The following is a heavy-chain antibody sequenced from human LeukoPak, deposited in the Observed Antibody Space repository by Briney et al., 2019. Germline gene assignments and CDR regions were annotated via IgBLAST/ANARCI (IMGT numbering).Heavy chain of an antibody. CDR1: GYSFTSYW. D-gene: IGHD2-2*01. V-gene: IGHV5-51*01. Sequence: GESLQISCKGSGYSFTSYWIGWVRQLPGKGLEWMGIIYPGDSDTRYSPSFQGQVTISADKSISTAYLQWSSLKASDTAMYYCAGGKRQGYCSSTSCLSFDIWGQGTMVTVSS. CDR2: IYPGDSDT. J-gene: IGHJ3*02. CDR3: AGGKRQGYCSSTSCLSFDI.